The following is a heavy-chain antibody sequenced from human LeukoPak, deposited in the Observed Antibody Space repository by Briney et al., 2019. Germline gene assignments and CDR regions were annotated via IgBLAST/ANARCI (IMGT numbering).Heavy chain of an antibody. Sequence: PGGSLRLSCVASGFTVSNSYMNWVRQAPGKGLEWVSVIHSDGNTYYADSVKGRFTISRDNARNSLYLQMNSLRAEDTAVYFCARGGLSIMGYWGQGTLVTVSS. CDR1: GFTVSNSY. CDR3: ARGGLSIMGY. J-gene: IGHJ4*02. CDR2: IHSDGNT. V-gene: IGHV3-53*01. D-gene: IGHD2/OR15-2a*01.